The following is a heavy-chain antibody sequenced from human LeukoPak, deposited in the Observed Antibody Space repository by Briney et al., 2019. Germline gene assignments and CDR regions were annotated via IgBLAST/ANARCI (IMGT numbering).Heavy chain of an antibody. D-gene: IGHD3-10*01. CDR2: IYYSGST. CDR3: ARQYYYGSKEGWFDP. Sequence: SETLSLTCTVSGDSISSYYWSWIRQPPGKGLEWIGYIYYSGSTNYNPSLKSRVTISVDTSKNQFSLKLSSVTAADTAVYYCARQYYYGSKEGWFDPWGQGTLVTVSS. J-gene: IGHJ5*02. V-gene: IGHV4-59*08. CDR1: GDSISSYY.